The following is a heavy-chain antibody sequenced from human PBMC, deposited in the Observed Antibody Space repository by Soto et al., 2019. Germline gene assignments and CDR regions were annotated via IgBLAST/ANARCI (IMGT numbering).Heavy chain of an antibody. D-gene: IGHD5-12*01. V-gene: IGHV1-69*13. J-gene: IGHJ4*02. Sequence: SGVNVSRKNCGWSCIKYAVNWVRQAPGQGLEWMGGIIPMFATPTYAQEFQGRVTINADESTSTAYMELSSLTSEDTAVYYCARGREKATSRFYFDSWGQGTLVTVSS. CDR2: IIPMFATP. CDR1: GWSCIKYA. CDR3: ARGREKATSRFYFDS.